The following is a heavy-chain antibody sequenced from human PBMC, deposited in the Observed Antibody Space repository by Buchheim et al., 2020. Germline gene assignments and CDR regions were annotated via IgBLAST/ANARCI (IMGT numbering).Heavy chain of an antibody. CDR3: AREGYCSSTSCYLGYFDY. CDR2: IYYSGST. Sequence: QVQLQESGPGLVKPSETLSLTCTVSGGSISSYYWSWIRQPPGKGLEWIGYIYYSGSTYYNPSLKSRVTISVDTSKNQFSLKLSSVTAADTAVYYCAREGYCSSTSCYLGYFDYWGQGTL. CDR1: GGSISSYY. V-gene: IGHV4-59*12. D-gene: IGHD2-2*01. J-gene: IGHJ4*02.